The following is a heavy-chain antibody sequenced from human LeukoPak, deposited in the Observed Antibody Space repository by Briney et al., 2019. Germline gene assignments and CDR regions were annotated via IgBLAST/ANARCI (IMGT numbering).Heavy chain of an antibody. CDR1: GGSISSYY. Sequence: PTETLSLTCTVSGGSISSYYWRWIRQPPGKGLEGIGYMYYSGSTNYNPSLKSRVTISVDTSTNQFSLKLSSVTAADTAVYYCARSTTVTTWGVWFDPWGQGTLVTVSS. V-gene: IGHV4-59*08. CDR2: MYYSGST. J-gene: IGHJ5*02. D-gene: IGHD4-11*01. CDR3: ARSTTVTTWGVWFDP.